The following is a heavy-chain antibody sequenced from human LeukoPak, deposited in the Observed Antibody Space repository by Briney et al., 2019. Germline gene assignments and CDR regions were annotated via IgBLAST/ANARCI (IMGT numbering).Heavy chain of an antibody. V-gene: IGHV4-59*01. J-gene: IGHJ4*02. D-gene: IGHD3-9*01. CDR1: GGSISSYY. CDR3: ARVSYDILTGYPAPLFDY. CDR2: IYYSGST. Sequence: TSETLSLTCTVSGGSISSYYWSWIRQPPGKGLEWIGYIYYSGSTNYNPSLKSRVTISVDTSKNQFSLKLSSVTAADTAVYYCARVSYDILTGYPAPLFDYWGQGTLVTVSS.